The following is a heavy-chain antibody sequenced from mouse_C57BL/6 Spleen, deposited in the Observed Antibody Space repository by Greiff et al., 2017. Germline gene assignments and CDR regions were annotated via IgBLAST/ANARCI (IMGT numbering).Heavy chain of an antibody. Sequence: QVQLQQSGPELVKPGASVKISCKAPGYSFTSYYIHWVKQRPGQGLEWIGWIYPGSGNTKYTEKFKGKATLTADTSSSTAYMQLSSLTSEDSAVYYCAKNYDDSSFDYWGQGTTLTVSS. CDR2: IYPGSGNT. D-gene: IGHD1-1*01. V-gene: IGHV1-66*01. J-gene: IGHJ2*01. CDR3: AKNYDDSSFDY. CDR1: GYSFTSYY.